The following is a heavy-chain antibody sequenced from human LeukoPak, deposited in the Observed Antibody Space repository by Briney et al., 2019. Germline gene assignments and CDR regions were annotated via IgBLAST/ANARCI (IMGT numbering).Heavy chain of an antibody. J-gene: IGHJ4*02. D-gene: IGHD3-10*01. CDR3: TTAFRGSGGFYFDY. CDR2: IKSKTDGGTT. CDR1: GFTFTSYA. V-gene: IGHV3-15*01. Sequence: GGSLRLSCAASGFTFTSYAMSWVRQAPGKGLEWVGRIKSKTDGGTTDYAAPVKGRFTISRDDSKNTLYLQMNSLKTEDTAVYYCTTAFRGSGGFYFDYWGQGTLVTVSS.